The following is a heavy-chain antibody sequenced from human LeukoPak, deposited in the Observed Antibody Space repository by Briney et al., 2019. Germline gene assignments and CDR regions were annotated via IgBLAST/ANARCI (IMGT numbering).Heavy chain of an antibody. V-gene: IGHV3-30*18. CDR3: AKVEGGYFDY. D-gene: IGHD1-1*01. CDR1: GFTFSSYG. Sequence: GGSLRLSCAASGFTFSSYGMHWVRQAPGKGPEWVAVISYDGSNKYYADSVKGRFTISRDNSKNTLYLQMNSLRAEDTAVYYCAKVEGGYFDYWGQGTLVTVSS. CDR2: ISYDGSNK. J-gene: IGHJ4*02.